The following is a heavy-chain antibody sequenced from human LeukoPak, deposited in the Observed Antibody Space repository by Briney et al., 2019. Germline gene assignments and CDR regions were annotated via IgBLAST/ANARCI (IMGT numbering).Heavy chain of an antibody. Sequence: GGSLRLSCAASGFTFDDYAMHWVRQAPGKGLEWVSAISGRGGSTYYADSVKGRFTISRDNSKNTLYLQMNSLRAEDTAVYYCAKDGGYYDFLARNYYYYGMDVWGQGTTVTVSS. D-gene: IGHD3-3*01. J-gene: IGHJ6*02. CDR1: GFTFDDYA. CDR2: ISGRGGST. V-gene: IGHV3-23*01. CDR3: AKDGGYYDFLARNYYYYGMDV.